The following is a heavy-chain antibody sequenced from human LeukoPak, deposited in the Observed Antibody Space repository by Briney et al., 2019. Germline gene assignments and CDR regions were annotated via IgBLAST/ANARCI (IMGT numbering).Heavy chain of an antibody. CDR2: IYYSGST. J-gene: IGHJ4*02. CDR1: GGSISSYY. CDR3: ARDLGYHRAEFDY. V-gene: IGHV4-59*01. D-gene: IGHD5-12*01. Sequence: PSETLSLTCTVSGGSISSYYWSWIRQPPGKGLEWIGYIYYSGSTNYNPSLKSRVTISVDTSKNQFSLKLSSVTAAATAVYYCARDLGYHRAEFDYWGQGTLVTVSS.